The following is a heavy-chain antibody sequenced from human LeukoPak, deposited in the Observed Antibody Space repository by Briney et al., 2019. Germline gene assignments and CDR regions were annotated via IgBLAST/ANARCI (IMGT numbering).Heavy chain of an antibody. CDR3: ARGKVVAGFFDY. V-gene: IGHV1-2*02. J-gene: IGHJ4*02. CDR1: GLTFSGYF. CDR2: VNPNSCGT. D-gene: IGHD6-19*01. Sequence: ASVKVSCKTSGLTFSGYFMHWVRQAPGQGLEWMGWVNPNSCGTNYAQKFQGRVTMTRDTSISTAYMELSRLRSDDTAVYYCARGKVVAGFFDYWGQGNLVTVSS.